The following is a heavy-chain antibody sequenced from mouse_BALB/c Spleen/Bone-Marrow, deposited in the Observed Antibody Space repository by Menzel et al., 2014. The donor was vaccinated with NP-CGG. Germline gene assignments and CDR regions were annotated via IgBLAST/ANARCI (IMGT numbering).Heavy chain of an antibody. Sequence: QVHVKQSGAELAKPGASVKMSCKASGYTFTSYWMHWVKQRPGQGLEWIGYINPSTGYTEYNQKFKDKATLTADKSSSTADMQLSSLTSEDSAVYYCARSRDGYDSFAYWGQGTLVTVSA. CDR1: GYTFTSYW. J-gene: IGHJ3*01. CDR2: INPSTGYT. D-gene: IGHD2-2*01. CDR3: ARSRDGYDSFAY. V-gene: IGHV1-7*01.